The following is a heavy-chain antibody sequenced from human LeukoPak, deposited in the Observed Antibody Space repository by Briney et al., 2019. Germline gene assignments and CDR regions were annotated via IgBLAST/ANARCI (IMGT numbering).Heavy chain of an antibody. Sequence: SETLSLICTVSGGPIHSYYWRWLRQPPGGGLEYFMYIYYTGSPNYNPSLKSRVTILVDMSKNQFSLKLSSVTAADTAVYYCARDPPGSGSFLDNWGQGTLVTVSS. D-gene: IGHD3-10*01. CDR3: ARDPPGSGSFLDN. CDR1: GGPIHSYY. V-gene: IGHV4-59*01. J-gene: IGHJ4*02. CDR2: IYYTGSP.